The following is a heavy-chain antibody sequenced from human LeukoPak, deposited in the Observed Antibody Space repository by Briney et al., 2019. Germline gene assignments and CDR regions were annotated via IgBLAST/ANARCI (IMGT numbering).Heavy chain of an antibody. CDR3: ARLVGATTFGDY. J-gene: IGHJ4*02. CDR2: INPNSGGT. Sequence: ASVKVSCKASGYTFTGYYMHWVRQAPGQGLEWMGWINPNSGGTNYAQKFQGRVTMTRDTSISTAYMELSGLRSDDTAVYYCARLVGATTFGDYWGQGTLVTVSS. D-gene: IGHD1-26*01. CDR1: GYTFTGYY. V-gene: IGHV1-2*02.